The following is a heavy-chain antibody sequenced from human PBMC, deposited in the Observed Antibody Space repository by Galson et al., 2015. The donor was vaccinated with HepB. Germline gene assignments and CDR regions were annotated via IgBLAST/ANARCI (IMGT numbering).Heavy chain of an antibody. CDR3: AREDGLGWLRGGWDA. J-gene: IGHJ6*02. CDR2: INPNSGGT. V-gene: IGHV1-2*02. CDR1: GYTFTGYY. D-gene: IGHD5-12*01. Sequence: SCKASGYTFTGYYMHWVRQAPGQGLEWMGWINPNSGGTNYAQKFPGRFTMTRDTSISTAYMELSRLRSDDTAVYYCAREDGLGWLRGGWDAGGQGTTVPVSS.